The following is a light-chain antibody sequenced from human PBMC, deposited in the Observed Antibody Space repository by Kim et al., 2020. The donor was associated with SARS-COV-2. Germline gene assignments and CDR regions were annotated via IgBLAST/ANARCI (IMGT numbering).Light chain of an antibody. CDR1: QSVSSSY. V-gene: IGKV3-20*01. J-gene: IGKJ4*01. CDR2: GAS. CDR3: QQYNNWPLT. Sequence: SPGERATLSCRASQSVSSSYLAWYQQKPGQAPRLLIYGASSRATGIPDRFSGSGSGTDFTLTISRLQSEDFAVYYCQQYNNWPLTFGGGTKVDIK.